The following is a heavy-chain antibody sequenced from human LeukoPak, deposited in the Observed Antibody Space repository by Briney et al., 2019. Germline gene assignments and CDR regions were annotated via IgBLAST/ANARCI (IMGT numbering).Heavy chain of an antibody. CDR2: FDPEDGET. CDR3: ATAGVVVTAMYYFDY. D-gene: IGHD2-21*02. CDR1: GYTFTSYD. J-gene: IGHJ4*02. Sequence: ASVKVSCKASGYTFTSYDINWVRQAPGKGLEWMGGFDPEDGETIYAQKFQGRVTMTEDTSTDTAYMELSSLRSEDTAVYYCATAGVVVTAMYYFDYWGQGTLVTVSS. V-gene: IGHV1-24*01.